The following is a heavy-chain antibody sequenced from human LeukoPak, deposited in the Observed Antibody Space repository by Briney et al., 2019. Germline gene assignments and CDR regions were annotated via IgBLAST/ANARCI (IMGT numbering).Heavy chain of an antibody. D-gene: IGHD3-22*01. CDR3: ARVYETNGYLY. CDR1: GFTFSSYW. Sequence: GGSLRLSCAASGFTFSSYWMHWVRQAPGKGLVWVALIYGDGIFTRYADSVKGRFTISRDNAKNTVYLQMNSLRVEDTAVYYCARVYETNGYLYWGQGSLVTVSS. CDR2: IYGDGIFT. J-gene: IGHJ4*02. V-gene: IGHV3-74*01.